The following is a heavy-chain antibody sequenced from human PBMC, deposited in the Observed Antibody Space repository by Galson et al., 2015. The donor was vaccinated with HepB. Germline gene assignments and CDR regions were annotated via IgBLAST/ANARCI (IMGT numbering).Heavy chain of an antibody. Sequence: SLRLSCAASGFSFSGYWMTWVRQAAERGLEWVSSINGDGSTTSYSDSVKGRFTISRDNAKNTMFLQMNSLRAEDTAVYYCARELNSATTTYSGHTSRGTAASGSPATHTLSPPVSW. V-gene: IGHV3-74*01. CDR1: GFSFSGYW. J-gene: IGHJ5*01. D-gene: IGHD2-15*01. CDR2: INGDGSTT. CDR3: ARELNSATTTYSGHTSRGTAASGSPATHTLSPPVS.